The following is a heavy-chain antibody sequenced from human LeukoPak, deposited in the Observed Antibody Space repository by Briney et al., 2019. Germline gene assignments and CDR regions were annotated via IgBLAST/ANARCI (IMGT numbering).Heavy chain of an antibody. CDR3: AHSPITMVRGADGFDY. J-gene: IGHJ4*02. CDR2: LHWDDDK. D-gene: IGHD3-10*01. CDR1: VFSLSNRGVA. Sequence: SGPTLVKPTYTLTLNCPFSVFSLSNRGVAVGWTRQPRGKPLEWLALLHWDDDKRYSPSLKRRLTITKYTSKNQVVLTMTNMDPVDTATYYCAHSPITMVRGADGFDYWGQGTLVTVSS. V-gene: IGHV2-5*02.